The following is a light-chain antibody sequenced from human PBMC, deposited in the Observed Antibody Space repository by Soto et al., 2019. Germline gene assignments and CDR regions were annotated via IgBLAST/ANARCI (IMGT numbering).Light chain of an antibody. CDR2: DAP. CDR3: QQYGTWPPLT. V-gene: IGKV3-15*01. J-gene: IGKJ4*01. Sequence: DIVMTQSPATLSLSPGEGATLSCRASQRVHSALAWYQQRPGQTPRLLIYDAPTRATGIPARFSGSGSGTEFTLTISSLQSEDFAIYYCQQYGTWPPLTFGGGTQVEIK. CDR1: QRVHSA.